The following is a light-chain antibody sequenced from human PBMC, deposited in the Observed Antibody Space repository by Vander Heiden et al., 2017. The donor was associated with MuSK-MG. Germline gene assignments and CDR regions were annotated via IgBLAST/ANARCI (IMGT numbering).Light chain of an antibody. CDR2: DVS. CDR1: SSDVGGYNY. J-gene: IGLJ2*01. CDR3: SSYTSSSTLVV. Sequence: QSALTQPASVSWSPGQSIPISCTGTSSDVGGYNYVSWYQQHPGKAHKLMIYDVSNRPSGVSNRFSGSKSGNTASLTISGLQAEDEADYYCSSYTSSSTLVVFGGGTKLTVL. V-gene: IGLV2-14*03.